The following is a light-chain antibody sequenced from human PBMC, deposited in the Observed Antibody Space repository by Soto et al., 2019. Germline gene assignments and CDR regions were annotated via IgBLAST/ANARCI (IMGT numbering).Light chain of an antibody. CDR2: EVN. CDR3: SSYTSSSTLYV. V-gene: IGLV2-14*01. J-gene: IGLJ1*01. Sequence: QSVLTQPASVSGSPGQSITISCTGTSSDVGGYNYVSWYQQHPGKAPKLMIYEVNNRPSGVSNRFSGSKSDNTASLTISGLQTEDEADYYCSSYTSSSTLYVFGTGTKVTVL. CDR1: SSDVGGYNY.